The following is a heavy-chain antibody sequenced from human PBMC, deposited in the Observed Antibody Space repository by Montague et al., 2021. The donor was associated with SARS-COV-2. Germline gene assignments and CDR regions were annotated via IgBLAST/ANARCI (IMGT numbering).Heavy chain of an antibody. Sequence: TLSLTCTVSGGSISSGGYYWSWIRQHPGKGLEWIGYIYYSGSTYYXPSLKSRVTISVDTSKNQFSLKLSSVTAADTVVYYCARASGKKTIFGVVISYFDYWGQGTLVTVSS. CDR2: IYYSGST. CDR3: ARASGKKTIFGVVISYFDY. CDR1: GGSISSGGYY. D-gene: IGHD3-3*01. V-gene: IGHV4-31*03. J-gene: IGHJ4*02.